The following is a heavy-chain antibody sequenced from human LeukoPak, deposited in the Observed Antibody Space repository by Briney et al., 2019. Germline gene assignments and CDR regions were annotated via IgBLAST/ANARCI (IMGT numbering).Heavy chain of an antibody. CDR3: AKAKPGSYWTSVDY. Sequence: GGSLRLSCAASGFTVSSNYKSWVRQAPGKGLEWVSVIYSGGSTYYADSVKGRFTISRDNSKNTLYLQMSSLRVEDTAMYYCAKAKPGSYWTSVDYWGQGTLVTVSS. D-gene: IGHD1-26*01. V-gene: IGHV3-66*01. CDR2: IYSGGST. J-gene: IGHJ4*02. CDR1: GFTVSSNY.